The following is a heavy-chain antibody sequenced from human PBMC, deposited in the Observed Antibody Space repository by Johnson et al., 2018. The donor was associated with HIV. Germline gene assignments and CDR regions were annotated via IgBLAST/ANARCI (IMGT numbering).Heavy chain of an antibody. D-gene: IGHD3-22*01. V-gene: IGHV3-11*04. CDR2: ISNSGETV. J-gene: IGHJ3*02. Sequence: VQLVESGGGLVKPGGSLRLSCAASGFTFSDYYMSWIRQAPGKGLEWVSYISNSGETVFYTDSVKGRFTISRDNAKNSLYLQMNSLRAEDTAVYYCARDPFWLKAFDIWGQWTMVTVSS. CDR1: GFTFSDYY. CDR3: ARDPFWLKAFDI.